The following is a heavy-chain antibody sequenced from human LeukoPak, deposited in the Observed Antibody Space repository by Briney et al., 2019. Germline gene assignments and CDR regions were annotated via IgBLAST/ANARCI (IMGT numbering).Heavy chain of an antibody. CDR1: GYSFTNYG. CDR2: IDPSDSYS. CDR3: ARGSGAFSFFDS. D-gene: IGHD3-10*01. Sequence: GESLKISCKGSGYSFTNYGISWVRQMPGKGLEWMGRIDPSDSYSNYGPSFQGQVTISADKSITTAYLQWTSLKASDSAMYYCARGSGAFSFFDSWGQGTLVTVSS. J-gene: IGHJ4*02. V-gene: IGHV5-10-1*04.